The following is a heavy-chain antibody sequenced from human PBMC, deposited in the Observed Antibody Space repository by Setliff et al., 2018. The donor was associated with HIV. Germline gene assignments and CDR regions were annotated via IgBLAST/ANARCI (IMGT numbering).Heavy chain of an antibody. CDR1: GYTFTSYD. Sequence: ASVKVSCKASGYTFTSYDINWVRQATGQGLEWMGWMNPNSGNTGYAQKFQGRVTMTRNTSISTAYMELGSLRSEDTAVYYCASGYSYDYYYYYGMDVWGQGTTVTVSS. D-gene: IGHD5-18*01. CDR2: MNPNSGNT. J-gene: IGHJ6*02. V-gene: IGHV1-8*02. CDR3: ASGYSYDYYYYYGMDV.